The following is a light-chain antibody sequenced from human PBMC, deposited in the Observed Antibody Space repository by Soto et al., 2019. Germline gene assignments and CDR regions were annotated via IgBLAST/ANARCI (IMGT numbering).Light chain of an antibody. CDR2: KTS. Sequence: DIQMTQSPSTLSASVGDRVNITCRASQSFGSWLAWYQQKPGKAPRLLIYKTSSLETGVPSRFTGSGSGTEFTLTISSLQPDDFATYYCQQYNTYWTFGQGTKVEIK. CDR3: QQYNTYWT. V-gene: IGKV1-5*03. J-gene: IGKJ1*01. CDR1: QSFGSW.